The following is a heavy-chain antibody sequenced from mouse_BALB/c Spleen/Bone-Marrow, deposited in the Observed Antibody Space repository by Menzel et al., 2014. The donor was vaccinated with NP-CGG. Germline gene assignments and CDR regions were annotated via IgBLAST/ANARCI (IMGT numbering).Heavy chain of an antibody. D-gene: IGHD2-2*01. CDR2: IDPANGNT. Sequence: EVQGVESGAELVKPGASVKLSCTASGFNIEDTYVHWVKQRPEQGLEWIGRIDPANGNTKYDPKFQGKATVTSGTSSNTAYLHLNSLTSEDTAVYYCAEGYDSWFAYWGQGTLVTVSA. CDR1: GFNIEDTY. CDR3: AEGYDSWFAY. J-gene: IGHJ3*01. V-gene: IGHV14-3*02.